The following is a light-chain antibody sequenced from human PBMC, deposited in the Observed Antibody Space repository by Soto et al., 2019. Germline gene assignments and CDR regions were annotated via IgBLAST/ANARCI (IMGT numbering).Light chain of an antibody. CDR3: QQYGYSPRT. Sequence: EIVLTQSPGTLSLSPGEIATLSCRASQTVTSYFAWYQQKPGQAPRLLIYGASTRATGIPDRFSGSGSGTDFTLTISGLEPEDFAVYYCQQYGYSPRTFGQGTKVEI. CDR1: QTVTSY. V-gene: IGKV3-20*01. J-gene: IGKJ1*01. CDR2: GAS.